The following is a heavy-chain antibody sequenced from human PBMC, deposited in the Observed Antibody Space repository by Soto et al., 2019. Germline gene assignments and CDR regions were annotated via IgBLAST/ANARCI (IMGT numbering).Heavy chain of an antibody. D-gene: IGHD6-13*01. J-gene: IGHJ4*02. V-gene: IGHV4-59*01. CDR1: GGSISSYY. CDR2: IYYSGST. CDR3: ARDYSSSWYFDY. Sequence: SETLSLTCTVSGGSISSYYWSWIRQPPGKGLEWIGYIYYSGSTNYSPSLKSRVTISVDTSKNQFSLKLSSVTAADTAVYYCARDYSSSWYFDYWGQGTLVTVSS.